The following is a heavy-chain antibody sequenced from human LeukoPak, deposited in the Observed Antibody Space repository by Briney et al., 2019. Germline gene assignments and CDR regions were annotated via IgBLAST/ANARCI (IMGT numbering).Heavy chain of an antibody. Sequence: SVKASCKASGGTFSSYAISWVRQAPGQGLEWMGRIIPILGIANYAQKFQGRVTITADKSTSTAYMELSSLRSEDTAVYYCARETTVTTAFDIWGQGTMVTVSS. CDR1: GGTFSSYA. V-gene: IGHV1-69*04. J-gene: IGHJ3*02. CDR2: IIPILGIA. D-gene: IGHD4-17*01. CDR3: ARETTVTTAFDI.